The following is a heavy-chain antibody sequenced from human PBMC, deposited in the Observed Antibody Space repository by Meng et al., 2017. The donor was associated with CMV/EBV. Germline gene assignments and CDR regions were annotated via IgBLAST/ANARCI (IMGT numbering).Heavy chain of an antibody. D-gene: IGHD3-16*01. Sequence: VRLVHAGDEVKSPGASFKVSCKSSGYTFTSYGICWVRQAPGQGLEWMGWISAYNGNTNYAQKLQGRVTMTTDTSTSTAYMELRSLRSDDTAVYYCARVGGGNWFDPWGQGTLVTVSS. CDR3: ARVGGGNWFDP. V-gene: IGHV1-18*01. CDR1: GYTFTSYG. J-gene: IGHJ5*02. CDR2: ISAYNGNT.